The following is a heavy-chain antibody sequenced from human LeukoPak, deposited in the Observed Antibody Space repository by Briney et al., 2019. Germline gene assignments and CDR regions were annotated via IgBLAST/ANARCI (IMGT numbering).Heavy chain of an antibody. V-gene: IGHV1-8*01. CDR2: MNPNSGNT. D-gene: IGHD3-9*01. J-gene: IGHJ6*03. Sequence: ASVKVSCKASGYTFTSYDINWVRQATGQGLEWKGWMNPNSGNTGYAQKFQGRVTMTRNTSISTAYMELSSLRSEDTAVYYCARGLRYFDWLFYYMDVWGKGTTVTISS. CDR1: GYTFTSYD. CDR3: ARGLRYFDWLFYYMDV.